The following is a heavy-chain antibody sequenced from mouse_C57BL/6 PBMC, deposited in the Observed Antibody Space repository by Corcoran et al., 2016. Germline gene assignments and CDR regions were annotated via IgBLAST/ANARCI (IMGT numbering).Heavy chain of an antibody. D-gene: IGHD3-2*02. CDR3: ARTPLSQAHYAMDY. V-gene: IGHV9-3*01. Sequence: QIQLVQSGPELKKPGETVKISCKASGYTFTTYGMSWVKQAPGNGLKWMGWINTYSGVPTYADDFKGRFAFSLETSASTAYLQINNLKNEDTATYFGARTPLSQAHYAMDYWGQGTSVTVSS. J-gene: IGHJ4*01. CDR2: INTYSGVP. CDR1: GYTFTTYG.